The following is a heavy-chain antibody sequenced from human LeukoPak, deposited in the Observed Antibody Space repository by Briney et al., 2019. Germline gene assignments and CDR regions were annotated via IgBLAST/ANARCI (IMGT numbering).Heavy chain of an antibody. CDR1: GFTVSSNY. CDR3: TTDLEQQPDTRYFDL. Sequence: GGSLRLSCAASGFTVSSNYMSWVRQAPGKGLDWVSVIYSGGNTYYADSVKGRFTISRDNSKNTLYLQMNSLRAEDTAVYYCTTDLEQQPDTRYFDLWGRGTLVTVSS. V-gene: IGHV3-53*01. J-gene: IGHJ2*01. D-gene: IGHD6-13*01. CDR2: IYSGGNT.